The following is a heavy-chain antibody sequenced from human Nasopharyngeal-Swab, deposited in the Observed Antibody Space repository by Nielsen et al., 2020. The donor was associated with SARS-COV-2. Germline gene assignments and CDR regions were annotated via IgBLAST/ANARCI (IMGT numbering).Heavy chain of an antibody. J-gene: IGHJ4*02. V-gene: IGHV3-23*01. CDR3: AKLSTTVVTPAFDY. CDR2: ISGSGGST. Sequence: GESLKISCGASGLTVISYAMSWVRQAPGKGLEWVSAISGSGGSTYYADSVKGRFTISRDNSKNTLYLQMNSLSAEDTAVYYCAKLSTTVVTPAFDYWGQGTLVTVSS. D-gene: IGHD4-23*01. CDR1: GLTVISYA.